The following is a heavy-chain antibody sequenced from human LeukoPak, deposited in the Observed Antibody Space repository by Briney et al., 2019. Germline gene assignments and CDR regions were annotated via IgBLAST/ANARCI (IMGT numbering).Heavy chain of an antibody. V-gene: IGHV6-1*01. CDR2: TYYRSKWYN. J-gene: IGHJ6*03. Sequence: SQTLSLTCAISGDSVSSNSAAWNWIRQSPSRGLEWLGRTYYRSKWYNDYAVSVKSRITINPDTSKNQFSLQLNSVTPEDTAVYYCARDEGIAARPAPAYYYYMAVWGKGTTVTVSS. CDR3: ARDEGIAARPAPAYYYYMAV. D-gene: IGHD6-6*01. CDR1: GDSVSSNSAA.